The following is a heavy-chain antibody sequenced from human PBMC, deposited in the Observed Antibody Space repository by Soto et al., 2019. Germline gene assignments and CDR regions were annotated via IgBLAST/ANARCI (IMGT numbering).Heavy chain of an antibody. CDR2: ISAYNGNT. CDR1: GYTFTSYG. CDR3: ARDPGYIVVVPAATVGDAFAI. Sequence: ASVKVSCKASGYTFTSYGISWVRQAPGQGLEWMGWISAYNGNTNYAQKLQGRVTMTTDTSTSTAYMELRSLRSDDTAVYYCARDPGYIVVVPAATVGDAFAIWGQGTMVTVSS. V-gene: IGHV1-18*01. D-gene: IGHD2-2*01. J-gene: IGHJ3*02.